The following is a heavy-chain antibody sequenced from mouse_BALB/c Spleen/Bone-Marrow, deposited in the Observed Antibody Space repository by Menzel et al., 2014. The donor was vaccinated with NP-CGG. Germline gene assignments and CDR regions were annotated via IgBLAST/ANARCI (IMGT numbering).Heavy chain of an antibody. CDR1: GFNIKDTY. D-gene: IGHD2-14*01. CDR3: ATYYRYDRRFAY. CDR2: IDPANGNT. V-gene: IGHV14-3*02. J-gene: IGHJ3*01. Sequence: VHVKQSGAELVKPGASVKLSCTASGFNIKDTYMHWVKQRPEQGLEWIGRIDPANGNTKYDPKFQGKATITADTSSNTAYLQLSSLTSEGTAVYYCATYYRYDRRFAYWGQGTLVTVSA.